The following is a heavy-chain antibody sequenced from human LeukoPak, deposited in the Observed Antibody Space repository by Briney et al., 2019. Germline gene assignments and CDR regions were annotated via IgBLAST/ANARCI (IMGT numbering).Heavy chain of an antibody. V-gene: IGHV3-30*18. Sequence: PGGSLRLSCAASGFTFSSYGMHWVRQAPGKGLEWVAVISYDGSNKYYADSVKGRFTISRDNSKNTLYLQMNSLRAEDTAVYYCAKVGSDTYYYGSGSYYYSDYWGQGTLVTVSS. CDR3: AKVGSDTYYYGSGSYYYSDY. CDR2: ISYDGSNK. D-gene: IGHD3-10*01. CDR1: GFTFSSYG. J-gene: IGHJ4*02.